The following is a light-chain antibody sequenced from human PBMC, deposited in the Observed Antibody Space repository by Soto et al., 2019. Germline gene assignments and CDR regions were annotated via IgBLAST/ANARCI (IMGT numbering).Light chain of an antibody. CDR3: QSYDSSLSGCV. Sequence: QSVLTQPPSVSGAPGQRVTISCTGSSSNIGAGYHVHWYQQLPGTAPKLLIYANTNRPSGVPDRFSGSKSGTSASLAIAGLQAEDEADYYCQSYDSSLSGCVFGGGTKVTVL. CDR2: ANT. J-gene: IGLJ3*02. CDR1: SSNIGAGYH. V-gene: IGLV1-40*01.